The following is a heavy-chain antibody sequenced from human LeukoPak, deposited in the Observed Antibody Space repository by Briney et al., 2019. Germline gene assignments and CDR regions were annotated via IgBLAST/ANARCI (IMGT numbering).Heavy chain of an antibody. Sequence: GGSLRLSCAASGFTVSSNYMSWARQAPGKGLEWVSVIYSGGSTYYADSVKGRFTISRDNSKNTLYLQMNSLRAEDTAVYYCAAPLTGYYMWESYRTMHGMDVWGQGTTVTVSS. CDR1: GFTVSSNY. D-gene: IGHD3-9*01. J-gene: IGHJ6*02. V-gene: IGHV3-66*01. CDR3: AAPLTGYYMWESYRTMHGMDV. CDR2: IYSGGST.